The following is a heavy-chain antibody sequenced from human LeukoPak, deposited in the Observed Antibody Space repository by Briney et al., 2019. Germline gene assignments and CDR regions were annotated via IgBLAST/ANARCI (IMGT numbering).Heavy chain of an antibody. Sequence: SETLSLTCTVSGGSISSYYWSWIRQPPGKGLEWIGYIYYSGSTNYNPSLKSRVTISVDTSKNQFSLKLSSVTAADTAVYYCARLNCSGGSCYFDYWGQGTLVTVSS. CDR2: IYYSGST. D-gene: IGHD2-15*01. V-gene: IGHV4-59*01. CDR3: ARLNCSGGSCYFDY. CDR1: GGSISSYY. J-gene: IGHJ4*02.